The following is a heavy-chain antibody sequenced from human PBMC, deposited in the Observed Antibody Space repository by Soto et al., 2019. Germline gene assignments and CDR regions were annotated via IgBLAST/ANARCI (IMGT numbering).Heavy chain of an antibody. J-gene: IGHJ4*02. D-gene: IGHD4-17*01. CDR1: GYTFTSCY. Sequence: QVQLVQSGAEVKKPGASVKVSCKASGYTFTSCYMHWVRQAPGQGLEWMGIINASGGSTSYAQKFQGRVTMDRDTSTSTVYMELSSLRSEDTAGYYCARDRGNCDYEVDYWGQGTLVTVSS. CDR3: ARDRGNCDYEVDY. CDR2: INASGGST. V-gene: IGHV1-46*01.